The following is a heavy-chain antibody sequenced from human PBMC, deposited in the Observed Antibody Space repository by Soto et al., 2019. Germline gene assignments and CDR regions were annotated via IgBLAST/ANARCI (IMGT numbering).Heavy chain of an antibody. J-gene: IGHJ1*01. CDR1: GGSFSGYY. CDR3: ARGPLYIAAAGTRYHTIEDFQH. D-gene: IGHD6-13*01. Sequence: PSETLSLTCAVYGGSFSGYYWSWVRQPPGKGLEWIGEINHSGSTNYNPSLKSRVTISVDTSKNQFSLKLSSVTAADTAVYYCARGPLYIAAAGTRYHTIEDFQHWGQGTLVTVSS. CDR2: INHSGST. V-gene: IGHV4-34*01.